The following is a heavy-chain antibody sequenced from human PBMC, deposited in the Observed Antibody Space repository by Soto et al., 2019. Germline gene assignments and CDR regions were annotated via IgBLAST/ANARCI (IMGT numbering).Heavy chain of an antibody. CDR1: GFTFDDYT. D-gene: IGHD2-21*02. J-gene: IGHJ4*02. CDR3: AKGALAYCGGDCYSPFDY. V-gene: IGHV3-43*01. CDR2: ISWDGGST. Sequence: EVQLVESGGVVVQPGGSLRLSCAASGFTFDDYTMHWVRQAPGKGLEWVSLISWDGGSTYYADSVKGRFTISRDNSKNSLYLQMNSLRTEDTALYYCAKGALAYCGGDCYSPFDYWGQGTLVTVSS.